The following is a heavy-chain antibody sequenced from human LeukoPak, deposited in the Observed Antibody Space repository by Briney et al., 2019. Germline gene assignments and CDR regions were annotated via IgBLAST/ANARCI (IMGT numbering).Heavy chain of an antibody. V-gene: IGHV4-38-2*01. J-gene: IGHJ3*02. D-gene: IGHD6-19*01. CDR3: AFDSSGWYLRAFDI. CDR2: IYHSGST. Sequence: SETLSLTCAVSGYSISSGYYWGWIRQPPGKELEWIGSIYHSGSTYYNPSLKSRVTISVDTSKNQFSLKLSSVTAADTAVYYSAFDSSGWYLRAFDIWGQGTMVTVSS. CDR1: GYSISSGYY.